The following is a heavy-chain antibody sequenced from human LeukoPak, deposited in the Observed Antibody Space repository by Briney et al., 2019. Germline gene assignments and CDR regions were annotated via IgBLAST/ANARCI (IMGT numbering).Heavy chain of an antibody. CDR3: ARDHHYYDSTGGWFDP. Sequence: GGSLRLSCAASGFTFSSYSMNWVRQAPGKGLEWGSYISSSSSTIYYADSVKGRFTISRDNAKNSLYLQMNSLRAEDTAVYYCARDHHYYDSTGGWFDPWGQGTLVTVSS. D-gene: IGHD3-22*01. J-gene: IGHJ5*02. CDR2: ISSSSSTI. V-gene: IGHV3-48*04. CDR1: GFTFSSYS.